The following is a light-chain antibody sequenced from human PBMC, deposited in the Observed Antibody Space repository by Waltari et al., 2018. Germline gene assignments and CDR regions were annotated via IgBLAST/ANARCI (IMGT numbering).Light chain of an antibody. J-gene: IGKJ1*01. Sequence: IQMTQSPPSLSASVGDRVTITCQASQGINNNLAWYQQKPGKVPKLLIYKASTLQSGVPSMFSGRGSGTDFTLTISSLQPEDLATYYCQHGYGVPWTFGQGTKVEIK. V-gene: IGKV1-6*01. CDR3: QHGYGVPWT. CDR1: QGINNN. CDR2: KAS.